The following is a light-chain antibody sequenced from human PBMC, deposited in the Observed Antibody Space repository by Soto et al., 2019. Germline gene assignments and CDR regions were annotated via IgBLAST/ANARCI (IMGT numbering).Light chain of an antibody. J-gene: IGKJ2*01. CDR2: KAS. V-gene: IGKV1-5*03. CDR3: QQYNGYSYT. CDR1: QSMSNW. Sequence: DIQRTQSPSTMSASVGDRVTITCRASQSMSNWLAWYQQKPGKAPKLVIYKASNVETGVTSRFNGNGSETEFTLTISSLQPDDCATYDWQQYNGYSYTFGQGTKLEIK.